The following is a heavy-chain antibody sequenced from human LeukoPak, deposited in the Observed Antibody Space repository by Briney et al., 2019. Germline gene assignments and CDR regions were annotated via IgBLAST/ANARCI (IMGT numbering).Heavy chain of an antibody. D-gene: IGHD6-13*01. CDR2: IDCKSGDT. CDR1: GYTLTDYF. J-gene: IGHJ5*01. V-gene: IGHV1-2*02. Sequence: ASVKVSCKASGYTLTDYFIHWVRQAPGEEHEWMGWIDCKSGDTNFAQKFQGRVTMTRNTSTRTAYMDLLRLTSDYTATYYCARDIAPSGSWWLDSWGQGTLVVVSS. CDR3: ARDIAPSGSWWLDS.